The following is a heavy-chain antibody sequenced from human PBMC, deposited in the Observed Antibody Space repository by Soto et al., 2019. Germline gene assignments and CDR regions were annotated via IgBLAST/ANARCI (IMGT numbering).Heavy chain of an antibody. CDR3: ARGHRRGKLLGHPYYFDY. CDR2: MNPNSGNT. V-gene: IGHV1-8*01. Sequence: QVQLVQSGAEVKKPGASVKVSCKASGYTFTSYDINWVRQATGQGLEWMGWMNPNSGNTGYAQKFQGRVTMTRNTSISTAYMELGSLRSEDTAVYYCARGHRRGKLLGHPYYFDYWGQGTLVTVSS. CDR1: GYTFTSYD. J-gene: IGHJ4*02. D-gene: IGHD2-2*01.